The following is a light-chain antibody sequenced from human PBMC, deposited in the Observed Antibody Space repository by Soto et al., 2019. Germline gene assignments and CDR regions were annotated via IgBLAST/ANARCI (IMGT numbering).Light chain of an antibody. V-gene: IGLV2-11*01. Sequence: QSVMTQPRSVSGSPGQSVTISCTGTSSDVGGYNYVSWYQHHPRKAPKLMIYDVSKRPSGVPDRFSGSKSGNTASLTISGLQAEDEADYYCCSYAGSYTYVFGTGTKVTVL. CDR1: SSDVGGYNY. J-gene: IGLJ1*01. CDR3: CSYAGSYTYV. CDR2: DVS.